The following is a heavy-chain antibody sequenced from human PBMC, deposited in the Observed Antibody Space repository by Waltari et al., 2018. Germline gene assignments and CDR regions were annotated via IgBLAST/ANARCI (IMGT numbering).Heavy chain of an antibody. CDR1: GGRFSSYA. CDR2: IIPIFGTA. Sequence: HVQLVQSGAEVKKPGSSVKVSCKAPGGRFSSYAISWVRQAHAQGLEWMGRIIPIFGTANYAQKFQGRVTITADKSTSTAYMERSSLRSEDTAVYYCARENRLTYYYGSGSYSDFDYWGQGTLVTVSS. V-gene: IGHV1-69*08. J-gene: IGHJ4*02. D-gene: IGHD3-10*01. CDR3: ARENRLTYYYGSGSYSDFDY.